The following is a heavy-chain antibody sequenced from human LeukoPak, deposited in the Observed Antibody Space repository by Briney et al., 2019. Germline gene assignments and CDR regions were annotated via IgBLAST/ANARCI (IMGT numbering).Heavy chain of an antibody. J-gene: IGHJ4*02. CDR3: ARTLCSGGSCYPDY. Sequence: SETLSLTCTVSGGSISSYYWSWIRQPAGKGLKWIGRIYTSGSTNYNPSLKSRVTMSVDTSKNQFSLKLSSVTAADTAVYYCARTLCSGGSCYPDYWGQGTLVTVSS. V-gene: IGHV4-4*07. CDR1: GGSISSYY. CDR2: IYTSGST. D-gene: IGHD2-15*01.